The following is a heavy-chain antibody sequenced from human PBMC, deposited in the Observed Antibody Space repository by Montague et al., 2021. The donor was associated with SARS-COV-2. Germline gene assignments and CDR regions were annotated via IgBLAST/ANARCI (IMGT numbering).Heavy chain of an antibody. Sequence: TLSLTCTVSGGSISSGSYYWSWIRPPAGKGLEWLGRIYTSGTTDYSFSLRSRVTISVDTSKNQFSLKLTSVTAADTGVYYCARAHSGRWAHLDNWGQGSLVTVSS. V-gene: IGHV4-61*02. CDR3: ARAHSGRWAHLDN. CDR1: GGSISSGSYY. D-gene: IGHD5-12*01. J-gene: IGHJ4*02. CDR2: IYTSGTT.